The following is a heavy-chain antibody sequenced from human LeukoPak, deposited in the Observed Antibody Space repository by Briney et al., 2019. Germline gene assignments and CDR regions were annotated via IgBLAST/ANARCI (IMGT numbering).Heavy chain of an antibody. Sequence: PGGSLRLSYAASGFTFSNAWMSWVRQAPGKGLEWVGRIKSKTDGGTTDYAARVKGRFTISRDDSKNTLYLQMNSLKTEDTAVYYCTARLRRGLDYWGQGTLVTVSS. CDR2: IKSKTDGGTT. D-gene: IGHD6-19*01. CDR1: GFTFSNAW. V-gene: IGHV3-15*01. J-gene: IGHJ4*02. CDR3: TARLRRGLDY.